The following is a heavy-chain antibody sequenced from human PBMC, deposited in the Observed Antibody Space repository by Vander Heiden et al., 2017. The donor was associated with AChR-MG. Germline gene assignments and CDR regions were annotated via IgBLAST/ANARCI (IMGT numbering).Heavy chain of an antibody. V-gene: IGHV3-11*01. CDR3: ARDHRPLWGSYRKGAFDI. J-gene: IGHJ3*02. D-gene: IGHD3-16*01. CDR2: ISSSGSTI. CDR1: GFTFSDYY. Sequence: QVQLVESGGGLAKPGGSLSISCAASGFTFSDYYMSWIRQAPGKGLEWVSYISSSGSTIYYADSVKGRFTIPRDNAKNSLYLQMNSLRAEDTAVYYCARDHRPLWGSYRKGAFDIWGQGTMVTVSS.